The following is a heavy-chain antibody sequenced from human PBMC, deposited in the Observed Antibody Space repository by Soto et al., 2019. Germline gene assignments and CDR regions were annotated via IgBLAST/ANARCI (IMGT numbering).Heavy chain of an antibody. Sequence: PGGSLRLSCAASGFTFSSYAMSWVRQAPGKGLEWVAVIWYDGSNKYYADSVKGRFTISRDNSKNTLYLQMNSLRAEDTAVYYCARQGNSGYDYFDYWGQGTLVTVSS. CDR1: GFTFSSYA. CDR2: IWYDGSNK. CDR3: ARQGNSGYDYFDY. D-gene: IGHD5-12*01. V-gene: IGHV3-33*08. J-gene: IGHJ4*02.